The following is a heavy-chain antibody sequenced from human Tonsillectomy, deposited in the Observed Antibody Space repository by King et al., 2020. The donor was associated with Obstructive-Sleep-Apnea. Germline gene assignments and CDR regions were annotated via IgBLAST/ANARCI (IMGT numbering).Heavy chain of an antibody. J-gene: IGHJ6*02. CDR2: ISYDGSNK. CDR1: GFTFSNYA. CDR3: AREGMDV. V-gene: IGHV3-30*04. Sequence: VQLVESGGGVVQPGRSLRLSCAASGFTFSNYAMHWVRQAPGQGLEWGAVISYDGSNKFYADSVKGRFTVSRDNSKNTLYLQMNSLRAEDTAVYYCAREGMDVWGQGTTVTVSS.